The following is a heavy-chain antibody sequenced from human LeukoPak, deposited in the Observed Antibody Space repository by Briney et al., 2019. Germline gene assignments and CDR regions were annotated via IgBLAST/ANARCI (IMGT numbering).Heavy chain of an antibody. Sequence: PGGSLRLSCAASGFTFRSYSMKWVRQAPGKGLEWVSSISSSSSYIYYADSVKGRFTISGDNAKNLLYLQMNSLRAEDTAVYYCARYSDTGYSSSWYSTPFDYWGQGTLVTVSS. CDR2: ISSSSSYI. V-gene: IGHV3-21*06. D-gene: IGHD6-13*01. CDR3: ARYSDTGYSSSWYSTPFDY. J-gene: IGHJ4*02. CDR1: GFTFRSYS.